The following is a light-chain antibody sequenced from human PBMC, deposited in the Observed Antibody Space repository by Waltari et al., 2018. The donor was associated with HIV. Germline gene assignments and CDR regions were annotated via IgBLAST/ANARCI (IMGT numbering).Light chain of an antibody. CDR2: DNS. J-gene: IGLJ2*01. CDR1: TIGSNT. Sequence: TQPPSVSVAPGKTARITCGGHTIGSNTVHWYQQKAGQAPLVVIYDNSDRPSGIPERFSGSNSGNTATLTITRVGAGDEADYYCQVWDSSSDHVVFGGGTKLTIL. V-gene: IGLV3-21*04. CDR3: QVWDSSSDHVV.